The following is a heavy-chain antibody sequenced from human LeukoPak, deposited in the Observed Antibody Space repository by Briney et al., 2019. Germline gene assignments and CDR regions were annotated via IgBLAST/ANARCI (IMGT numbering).Heavy chain of an antibody. Sequence: PGWSLARACSDSGVGFRSYCRRWVRQAPGKGLEWVAVISYDGSNEYYADSVKGRFTISRDNSKNTLYLQMNSLRAEDTAVYYCAKVARLHGSTDYWGQGTLVTVSS. J-gene: IGHJ4*02. CDR3: AKVARLHGSTDY. CDR1: GVGFRSYC. V-gene: IGHV3-30*18. CDR2: ISYDGSNE.